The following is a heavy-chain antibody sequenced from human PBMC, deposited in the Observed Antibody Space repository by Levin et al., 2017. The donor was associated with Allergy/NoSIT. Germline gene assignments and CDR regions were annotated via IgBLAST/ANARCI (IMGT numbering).Heavy chain of an antibody. CDR2: IYYSGST. V-gene: IGHV4-39*07. CDR1: GGSISSSSYY. J-gene: IGHJ4*02. Sequence: SQTLSLTCTVSGGSISSSSYYWGWIRQPPGKGLEWIGSIYYSGSTYYNPSLKSRVTISVDTSKNQFSMKLSSVTAADTAVYYCARGGLLWFGDPNFDYWGQGTLVTVSS. CDR3: ARGGLLWFGDPNFDY. D-gene: IGHD3-10*01.